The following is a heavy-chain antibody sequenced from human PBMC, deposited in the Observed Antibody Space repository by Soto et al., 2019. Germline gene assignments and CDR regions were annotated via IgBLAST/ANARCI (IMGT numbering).Heavy chain of an antibody. CDR3: ARVNLWFGESSTDIYGMDV. Sequence: SETLSLTCAVSGFFISSGNYWGWIRKPPGKGLEWIGSIFHGGNTYYNPSLKSRVTISVGTSKNQFSLKLSSVTAADTAVYYCARVNLWFGESSTDIYGMDVWGQGTTVTVSS. CDR2: IFHGGNT. D-gene: IGHD3-10*01. V-gene: IGHV4-38-2*01. CDR1: GFFISSGNY. J-gene: IGHJ6*02.